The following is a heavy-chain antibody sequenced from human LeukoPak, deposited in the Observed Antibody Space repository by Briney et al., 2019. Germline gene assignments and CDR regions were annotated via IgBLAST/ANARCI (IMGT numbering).Heavy chain of an antibody. CDR2: LSSSSNYI. CDR3: ARDPNSKIGAFDL. V-gene: IGHV3-21*01. CDR1: GFTFSDYY. J-gene: IGHJ3*01. D-gene: IGHD2/OR15-2a*01. Sequence: GGSLRLSCAASGFTFSDYYMSWVRQAPGKGLEWVSSLSSSSNYIYYADSVKGRFTISRDNANNSLYLQMNSLRADDSAVYYCARDPNSKIGAFDLWGQGTMVTVSS.